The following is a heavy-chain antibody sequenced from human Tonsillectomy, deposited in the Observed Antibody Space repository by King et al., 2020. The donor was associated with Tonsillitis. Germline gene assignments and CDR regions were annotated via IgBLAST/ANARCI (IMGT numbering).Heavy chain of an antibody. CDR1: GLTLSTYG. CDR3: ARDSCSRTSCYIDY. CDR2: LWSEGSSS. V-gene: IGHV3-33*08. D-gene: IGHD2-2*02. Sequence: VQLVESGGGVVQPGRSLSLSCAASGLTLSTYGVHWVRQAPGKGLEWVAGLWSEGSSSYYADSVKGRVTISRDNSKNTVFLQMNSLRAEDTALYYCARDSCSRTSCYIDYWGQGTLVTVSS. J-gene: IGHJ4*02.